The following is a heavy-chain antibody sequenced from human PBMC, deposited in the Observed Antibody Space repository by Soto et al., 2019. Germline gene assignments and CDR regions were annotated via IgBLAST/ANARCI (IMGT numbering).Heavy chain of an antibody. CDR3: ARASTVVTPSIWFDP. CDR2: IYYSGST. D-gene: IGHD4-17*01. V-gene: IGHV4-31*03. Sequence: QVQLQESGPGLVKPSQTLSLTCTVSGGSISSGGYYWSWIRQHPGKGLEWIGYIYYSGSTYYNPSLKRRVTISVDTSKNQFSLKLSSVTAADTAVYYCARASTVVTPSIWFDPWGQGTLVTVSS. CDR1: GGSISSGGYY. J-gene: IGHJ5*02.